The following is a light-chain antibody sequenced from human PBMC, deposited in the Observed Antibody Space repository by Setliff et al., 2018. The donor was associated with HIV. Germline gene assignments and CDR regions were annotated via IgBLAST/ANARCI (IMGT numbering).Light chain of an antibody. CDR2: DVS. V-gene: IGLV2-11*01. CDR1: SSDVGGYNY. CDR3: SSYTSSSTPHV. J-gene: IGLJ1*01. Sequence: QSALTQPRSVSGSPGQSVTISCTGTSSDVGGYNYVSWYQQHPGKAPKLMIYDVSKWPSGVPDRFSGSKSGNTASLTISGLQAEDEADYYCSSYTSSSTPHVFGTGTKVTVL.